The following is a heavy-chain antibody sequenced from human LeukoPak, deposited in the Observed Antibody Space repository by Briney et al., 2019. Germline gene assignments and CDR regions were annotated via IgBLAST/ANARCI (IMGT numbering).Heavy chain of an antibody. CDR3: ARGRYGPRLGN. V-gene: IGHV4-34*01. Sequence: SETLPLTCAVYGASFSDSYWSWIRQSPEKGLEWIGEINNSGSTSYNPSLNSRVIMSVDRSKNQFSLRLTSVTAADTAVYYCARGRYGPRLGNWGQGTLVTVSS. CDR1: GASFSDSY. CDR2: INNSGST. J-gene: IGHJ4*02. D-gene: IGHD3-16*01.